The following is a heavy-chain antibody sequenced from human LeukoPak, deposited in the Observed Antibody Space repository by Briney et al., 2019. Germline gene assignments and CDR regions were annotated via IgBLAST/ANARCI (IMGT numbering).Heavy chain of an antibody. CDR3: ARGYPLSTTAAGTYFQH. Sequence: ASVKVSCKASGYTFSGYYMHWVRQAPGKGLEWMGWINPNSAGTNYAQKFQGRVTMTRDTSISTAYMELSRLRSDDTAVYYCARGYPLSTTAAGTYFQHWGQGTLVTVSS. CDR1: GYTFSGYY. D-gene: IGHD6-13*01. CDR2: INPNSAGT. J-gene: IGHJ1*01. V-gene: IGHV1-2*02.